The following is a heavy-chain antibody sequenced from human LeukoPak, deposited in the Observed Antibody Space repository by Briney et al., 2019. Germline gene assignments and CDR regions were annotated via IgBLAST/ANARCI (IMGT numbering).Heavy chain of an antibody. CDR1: GYSFTSYW. Sequence: GESLKISCKGSGYSFTSYWIGWVRQMPGKGLEWMGIIYPGDSDTRYSPSFQGQVTISADKSISTAYLQWSSLRASDTAMYYCAKTWYSSGYLGWFDPWGQGTLVTVSS. J-gene: IGHJ5*02. V-gene: IGHV5-51*01. CDR3: AKTWYSSGYLGWFDP. D-gene: IGHD3-22*01. CDR2: IYPGDSDT.